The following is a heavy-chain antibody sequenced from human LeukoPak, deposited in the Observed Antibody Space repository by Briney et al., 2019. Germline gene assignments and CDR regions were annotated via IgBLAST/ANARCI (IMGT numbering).Heavy chain of an antibody. CDR2: INTSGST. CDR1: GDSITSDNYY. V-gene: IGHV4-61*02. CDR3: ARDQGDWGTPSGWYDY. J-gene: IGHJ4*02. Sequence: PSETLSLTCTVSGDSITSDNYYWSWIRQPAGKGLEWIGRINTSGSTNYNPSLKSRVTISVDKSKNQSSLKLSSVTAADTAVYYCARDQGDWGTPSGWYDYWGQGTLVTVSS. D-gene: IGHD6-19*01.